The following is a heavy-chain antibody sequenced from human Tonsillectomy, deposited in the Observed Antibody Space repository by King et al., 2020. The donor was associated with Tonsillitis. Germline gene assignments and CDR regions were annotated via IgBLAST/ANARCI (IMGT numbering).Heavy chain of an antibody. V-gene: IGHV3-33*08. J-gene: IGHJ4*02. CDR1: GLTLSTYG. D-gene: IGHD2-2*02. CDR3: ARDSCSRTSCYIDY. Sequence: VQLVESGGGVVPPGRSLSLSCAASGLTLSTYGGHWVRQAPGKGLEGVAVVWSDGSSSYYADSLKGRFTNSRDNSKNTVFLQMNSLRAEDTALYYCARDSCSRTSCYIDYWGQGTLVTVSS. CDR2: VWSDGSSS.